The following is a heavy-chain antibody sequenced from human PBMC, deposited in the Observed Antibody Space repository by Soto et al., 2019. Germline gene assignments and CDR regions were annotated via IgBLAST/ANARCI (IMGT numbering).Heavy chain of an antibody. V-gene: IGHV4-31*03. CDR2: IYYSGST. CDR3: ARDHSSSWYYFDY. J-gene: IGHJ4*02. D-gene: IGHD6-13*01. Sequence: PSETLSLTCTVSGGSISSGGYYWSWIRQHPGKGLEWIGYIYYSGSTYYNPSLKSRVTISVDTSKNQFSLKLSSVTAADTAVYYCARDHSSSWYYFDYWGQGTLVTVSS. CDR1: GGSISSGGYY.